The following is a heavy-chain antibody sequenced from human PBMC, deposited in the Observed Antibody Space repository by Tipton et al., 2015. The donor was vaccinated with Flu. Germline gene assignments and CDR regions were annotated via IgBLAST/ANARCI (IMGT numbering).Heavy chain of an antibody. V-gene: IGHV4-4*07. CDR1: GGSISSCY. J-gene: IGHJ6*02. CDR3: ARERGSGPQNSPAIYYYYYGMDV. Sequence: TLSLTCTVPGGSISSCYWSWIRQPAGKGLEWIGRIYTSGSTNYNPSRKSRVTMSVDTSKNQFSLKLSSVTAADTAVYYCARERGSGPQNSPAIYYYYYGMDVWGQGTTVTVSS. D-gene: IGHD4-23*01. CDR2: IYTSGST.